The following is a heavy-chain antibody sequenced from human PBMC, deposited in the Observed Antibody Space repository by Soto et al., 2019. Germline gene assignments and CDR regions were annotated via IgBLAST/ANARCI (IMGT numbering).Heavy chain of an antibody. CDR1: GGSITSDYSC. J-gene: IGHJ4*02. Sequence: QVQLQESGPGLVKPSQTLSLTCTVSGGSITSDYSCWSWIRQPPGEGLEWIGHIFDSGTTYTNPSIRSQAAIALGTSKNHFSLTLRSVTAADPAVYYCARGPSGDKVHSWGQGALVTVSS. D-gene: IGHD7-27*01. V-gene: IGHV4-30-4*01. CDR2: IFDSGTT. CDR3: ARGPSGDKVHS.